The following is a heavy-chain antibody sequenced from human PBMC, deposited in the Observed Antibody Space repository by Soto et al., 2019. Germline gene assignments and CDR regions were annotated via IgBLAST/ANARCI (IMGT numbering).Heavy chain of an antibody. CDR3: ARDLHGMDV. J-gene: IGHJ6*02. CDR2: ISYDGSNK. Sequence: QAPGKGLEWVAVISYDGSNKYYADSVKGRFSISRDNSKNTVHLQMNSLTAEDTAEYHCARDLHGMDVWGQGTTVTVSS. V-gene: IGHV3-33*05.